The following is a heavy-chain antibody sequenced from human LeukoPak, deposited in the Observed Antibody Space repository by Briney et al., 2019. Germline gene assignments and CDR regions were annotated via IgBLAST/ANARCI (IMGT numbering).Heavy chain of an antibody. J-gene: IGHJ4*02. CDR3: AKERQLEPFDC. CDR2: VQNDGSDK. V-gene: IGHV3-30*02. CDR1: GFTLSNYG. D-gene: IGHD1-1*01. Sequence: GGSLRLSCAASGFTLSNYGMHWVRQTPGKGLKWVAFVQNDGSDKFFADSVKGRFTVSRDNSKNTLYLQMNSLRADDTAVYYCAKERQLEPFDCWGRGTLVTVSS.